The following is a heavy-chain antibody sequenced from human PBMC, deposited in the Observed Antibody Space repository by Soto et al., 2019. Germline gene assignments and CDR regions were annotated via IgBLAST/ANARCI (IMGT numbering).Heavy chain of an antibody. Sequence: QVQLVESGGGVVQPGRSLRLSCAASGFTFSSYGMHWVRQAPGKGLEWVAVIWYDGSNKYYADSVKGRFTISRDNSKNTLYLQMNSLRAEDTAVYYCARDPQWELPIYYFDDWGQGTLVTVSS. CDR3: ARDPQWELPIYYFDD. V-gene: IGHV3-33*01. CDR2: IWYDGSNK. J-gene: IGHJ4*02. CDR1: GFTFSSYG. D-gene: IGHD1-26*01.